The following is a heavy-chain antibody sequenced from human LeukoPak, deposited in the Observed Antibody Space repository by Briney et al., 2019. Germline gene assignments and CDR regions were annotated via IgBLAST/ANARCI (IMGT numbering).Heavy chain of an antibody. Sequence: PGRSLRLSCTASGFTFGDYLMSWFRQAPGKGLEWIGFISGGTTEYAASVKGRFTISRDDSTSIAYRQMISLTTEDTAVYYCSRGSGWLSVYWGQGTLVTVSS. CDR3: SRGSGWLSVY. D-gene: IGHD6-19*01. CDR1: GFTFGDYL. V-gene: IGHV3-49*03. J-gene: IGHJ4*02. CDR2: ISGGTT.